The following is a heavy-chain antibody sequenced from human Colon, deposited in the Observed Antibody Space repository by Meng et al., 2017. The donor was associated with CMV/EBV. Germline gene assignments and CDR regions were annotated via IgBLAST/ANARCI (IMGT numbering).Heavy chain of an antibody. V-gene: IGHV4-34*02. D-gene: IGHD5-24*01. Sequence: QRQQRGAGLWKPSETLSLTCTFYGGSFSNYFWTWIRQPPGKGLEWIGEIHHSGSTFYNPSLHTRVSISVDTSKNQFSLNLRSVTAADTAVNYWSRGADPYKSGIYWGQGALVTVSS. CDR2: IHHSGST. CDR1: GGSFSNYF. CDR3: SRGADPYKSGIY. J-gene: IGHJ4*02.